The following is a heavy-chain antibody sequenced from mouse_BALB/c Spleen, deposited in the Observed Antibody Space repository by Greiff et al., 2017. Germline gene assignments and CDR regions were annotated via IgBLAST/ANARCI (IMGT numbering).Heavy chain of an antibody. CDR1: GYSITSDYA. D-gene: IGHD1-1*01. J-gene: IGHJ2*01. CDR3: ARSPYYYGSSGGYFDY. V-gene: IGHV3-2*02. CDR2: ISYSGST. Sequence: EVKLQESGPGLVKPSQSLSLTCTVTGYSITSDYAWNWIRQFPGNKLEWMGYISYSGSTSYNPSLKSRISITRDTSKNQFFLQLNSVTTEDIATYYCARSPYYYGSSGGYFDYWGQGTTLTVSS.